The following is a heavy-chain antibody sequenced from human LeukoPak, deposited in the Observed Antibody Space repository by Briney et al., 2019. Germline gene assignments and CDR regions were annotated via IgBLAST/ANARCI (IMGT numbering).Heavy chain of an antibody. D-gene: IGHD6-19*01. V-gene: IGHV1-69*04. CDR1: GGTFSSYT. CDR3: ARDLREYSSGWYPFDY. J-gene: IGHJ4*02. Sequence: SVKVSCKASGGTFSSYTISWVRQAPGQGLEWMGRIIPILGIANYAQKFQGRVTITADKSTSTAYMELSSLRSEDTAVYYCARDLREYSSGWYPFDYWGQGTLVTVSS. CDR2: IIPILGIA.